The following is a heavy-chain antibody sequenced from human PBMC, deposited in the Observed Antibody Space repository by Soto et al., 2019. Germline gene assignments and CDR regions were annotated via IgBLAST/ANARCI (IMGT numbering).Heavy chain of an antibody. CDR2: IIPLLDIA. CDR3: ARDSPIGSTFSGYDAIDY. Sequence: QVQLVQSGAEVKKPGSSVKVSCKTSRGTFSNDIITWVRQAPAQGLEWMGRIIPLLDIATNAKKFQGRVTITADKSTSTAYMELNSLRSEDTAVYYCARDSPIGSTFSGYDAIDYWGQGTLVTVSS. J-gene: IGHJ4*02. CDR1: RGTFSNDI. V-gene: IGHV1-69*08. D-gene: IGHD5-12*01.